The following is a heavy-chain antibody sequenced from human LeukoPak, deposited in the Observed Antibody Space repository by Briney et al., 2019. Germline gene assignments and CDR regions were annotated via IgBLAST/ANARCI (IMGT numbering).Heavy chain of an antibody. CDR2: ISGSGGST. D-gene: IGHD2-21*02. V-gene: IGHV3-23*01. CDR1: GFTFSSYG. Sequence: PGGSLRLSCAASGFTFSSYGMSWVRQAPGKGLEWVSAISGSGGSTYYADSVKGRFTISRDNSKNTLYLQMNSLRAEDTAVYYCAKHLTYIVVVTAVYDAFDIWGQGTMVTVSS. J-gene: IGHJ3*02. CDR3: AKHLTYIVVVTAVYDAFDI.